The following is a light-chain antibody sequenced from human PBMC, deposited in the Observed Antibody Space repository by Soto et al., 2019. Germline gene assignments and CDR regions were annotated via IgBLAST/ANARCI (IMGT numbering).Light chain of an antibody. V-gene: IGLV2-14*01. CDR1: SSDVGAYDY. CDR3: SSYTRANTRV. Sequence: QSALTQPASVSGSPGQSITISCTGSSSDVGAYDYVSWYQHHAGKAPKLIIYEVNNRPSGVSNRFSGSKSGNTASLTISGLQAEDEAHYFCSSYTRANTRVFGGGTQLTVL. J-gene: IGLJ3*02. CDR2: EVN.